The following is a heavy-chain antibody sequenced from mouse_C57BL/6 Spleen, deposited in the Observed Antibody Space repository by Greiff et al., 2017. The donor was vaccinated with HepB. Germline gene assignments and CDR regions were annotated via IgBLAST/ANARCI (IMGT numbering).Heavy chain of an antibody. CDR2: ISDGGSYT. CDR1: GFTFSSYA. D-gene: IGHD1-1*01. J-gene: IGHJ2*01. CDR3: ARDRSSSYGSSHYFDY. V-gene: IGHV5-4*01. Sequence: EVKLVESGGGLVKPGGSLKLSCAASGFTFSSYAMSWVRQTPEKRLEWVATISDGGSYTYYPDNVKGRFTISRDNAKNNLYLQMSHLKSEDTAMYYCARDRSSSYGSSHYFDYWGQGTTLTVSS.